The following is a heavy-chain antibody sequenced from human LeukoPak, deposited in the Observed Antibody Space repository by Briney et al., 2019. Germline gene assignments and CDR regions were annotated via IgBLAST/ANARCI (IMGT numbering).Heavy chain of an antibody. V-gene: IGHV3-30-3*01. D-gene: IGHD2-15*01. CDR3: AKDAGEGTTPVY. CDR1: GFTFINYA. CDR2: ILSDVDTK. J-gene: IGHJ4*02. Sequence: GGSLRLSCAASGFTFINYAMHWVRQAPGKLLEWVAIILSDVDTKFYANAVKGRFTISRDNSRNTMYLQMNSLTSEDTAVYYCAKDAGEGTTPVYWGQGTLVTVSS.